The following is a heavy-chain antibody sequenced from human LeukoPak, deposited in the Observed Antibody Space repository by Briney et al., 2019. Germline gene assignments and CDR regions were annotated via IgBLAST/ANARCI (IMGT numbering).Heavy chain of an antibody. CDR2: ISGSDGTM. CDR3: AKDPYSGSYYDY. Sequence: GGSLRLSCAASGFTFNSYSMNWVRQAPGKGLEWLSYISGSDGTMYYADSVKGRFTISRDNAKNSLYLQMNSLRADDTAVYYCAKDPYSGSYYDYWGQGTLVTVSS. J-gene: IGHJ4*02. CDR1: GFTFNSYS. V-gene: IGHV3-48*04. D-gene: IGHD1-26*01.